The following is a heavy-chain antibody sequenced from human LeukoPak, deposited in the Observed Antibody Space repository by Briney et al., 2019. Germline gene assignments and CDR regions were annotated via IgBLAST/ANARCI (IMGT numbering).Heavy chain of an antibody. D-gene: IGHD5-18*01. CDR3: ARDLAMAADDY. CDR1: GYTFTSYY. Sequence: ASVKVSCKASGYTFTSYYMHWVRQAPGQGLEWMGIINPSGGSTSYAQKFQGRVTMTTDTSTSTAYMELRSLRSDDTAVYYCARDLAMAADDYWGQGTLVTVSS. J-gene: IGHJ4*02. CDR2: INPSGGST. V-gene: IGHV1-46*01.